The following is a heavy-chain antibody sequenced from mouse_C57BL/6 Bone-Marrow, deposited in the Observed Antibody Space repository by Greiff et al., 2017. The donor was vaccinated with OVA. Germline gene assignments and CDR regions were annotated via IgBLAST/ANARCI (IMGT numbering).Heavy chain of an antibody. V-gene: IGHV3-6*01. CDR3: ARRGYDYGRFAY. Sequence: EVQLQESGPGLVKPSQSLSLTCSVTGYSITSGYYWNWIRQFPGNKLEWMGYISYDGSNNYNPSLKNRISITRDTSKNQFFLKLNSVTTEDTATYYCARRGYDYGRFAYWGQGTLVTVSA. D-gene: IGHD2-4*01. CDR2: ISYDGSN. CDR1: GYSITSGYY. J-gene: IGHJ3*01.